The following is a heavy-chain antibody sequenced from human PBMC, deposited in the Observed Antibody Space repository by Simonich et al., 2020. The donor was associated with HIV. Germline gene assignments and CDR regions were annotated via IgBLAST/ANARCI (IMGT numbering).Heavy chain of an antibody. CDR1: GYRFTGFY. J-gene: IGHJ4*02. D-gene: IGHD3-16*01. V-gene: IGHV1-2*06. Sequence: QVQLVQSGAEVKKPWASVKVSCKASGYRFTGFYMHWVRQAPGQGIEWLGRINPNIGGTDYAQNFQGRVTLTSDTSISTAYMELSGLRSDDTAVYYCASGMMGFDYWGQGTLVTVSS. CDR3: ASGMMGFDY. CDR2: INPNIGGT.